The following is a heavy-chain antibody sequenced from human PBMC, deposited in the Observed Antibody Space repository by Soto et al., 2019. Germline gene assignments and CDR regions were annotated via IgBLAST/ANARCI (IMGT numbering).Heavy chain of an antibody. J-gene: IGHJ5*01. CDR1: GGSISSGDYY. CDR3: ASQAACCDFRYNWFDP. D-gene: IGHD3-3*01. CDR2: IYYRGTT. V-gene: IGHV4-30-4*01. Sequence: PSETLSLTCTVSGGSISSGDYYWSWIRQPPGKGLEWFGHIYYRGTTYYNPSLKSRVTISVDTSKNQFSLRLSSVTAANPAVYSWASQAACCDFRYNWFDPWGQGTLVTVSS.